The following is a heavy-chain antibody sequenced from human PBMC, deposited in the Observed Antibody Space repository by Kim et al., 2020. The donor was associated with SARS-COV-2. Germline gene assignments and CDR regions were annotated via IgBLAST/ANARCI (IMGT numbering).Heavy chain of an antibody. V-gene: IGHV3-30*04. D-gene: IGHD2-8*02. Sequence: GGSLRLSCAASGFTFSSYAMHWVRQAPGKGLEWVAVISYDGSNKYYADSVKGRFTISRDNSKNTLYLQMNSLRAEDTAVYYWVKAFSNGGGFEMWCQG. CDR3: VKAFSNGGGFEM. CDR2: ISYDGSNK. J-gene: IGHJ3*02. CDR1: GFTFSSYA.